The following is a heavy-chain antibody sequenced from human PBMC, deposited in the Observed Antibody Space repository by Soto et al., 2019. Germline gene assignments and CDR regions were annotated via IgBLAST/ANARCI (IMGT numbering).Heavy chain of an antibody. D-gene: IGHD1-26*01. CDR2: ISGSGGST. Sequence: GGSLRLSCAASGFTFSSYAMSWVRQAPGKGLEWVSAISGSGGSTYYADSVKGRFTISRDNSKNTLYLQMNSLRVEDTAVYYCAKALAKRPDLLRNDAFDIWGQGTMVTVSS. CDR3: AKALAKRPDLLRNDAFDI. CDR1: GFTFSSYA. J-gene: IGHJ3*02. V-gene: IGHV3-23*01.